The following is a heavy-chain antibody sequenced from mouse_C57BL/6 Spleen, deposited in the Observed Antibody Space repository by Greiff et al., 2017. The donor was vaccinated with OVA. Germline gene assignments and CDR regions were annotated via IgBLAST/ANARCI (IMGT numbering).Heavy chain of an antibody. CDR1: GYTFTSYW. J-gene: IGHJ2*01. D-gene: IGHD2-3*01. CDR2: IDPSDSYT. Sequence: QVQLQQPGAELVKPGASVKLSCKASGYTFTSYWMQWVKQRPGQGLEWIGEIDPSDSYTNYNQKFKGKATLTVDTSSSTAYMQLSSLTSEDSAVYYCARRGENDGYYFDYWGQGTTLTVSS. CDR3: ARRGENDGYYFDY. V-gene: IGHV1-50*01.